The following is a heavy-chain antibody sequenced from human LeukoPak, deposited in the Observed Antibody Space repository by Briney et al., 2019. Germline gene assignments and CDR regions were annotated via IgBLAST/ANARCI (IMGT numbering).Heavy chain of an antibody. CDR3: VWGHYGDY. CDR2: IKNDGSQK. V-gene: IGHV3-7*04. Sequence: GGSLRLSCAASGFTFTYFWMTWVRQAPGKGLEWVANIKNDGSQKYYADSVEGRFTISRDNAKHFLYLQMHGLRADDTAVYYCVWGHYGDYTGQGTLVTVSS. CDR1: GFTFTYFW. J-gene: IGHJ4*02.